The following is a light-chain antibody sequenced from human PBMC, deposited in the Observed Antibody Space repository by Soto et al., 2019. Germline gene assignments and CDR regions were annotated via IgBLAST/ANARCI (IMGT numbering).Light chain of an antibody. CDR2: GAS. J-gene: IGKJ2*01. V-gene: IGKV3-20*01. CDR3: QQYGSSPQT. CDR1: QSVSSSY. Sequence: EIVLTQSPGTLSLSPGERATLSCRASQSVSSSYLAWYQQKPGQAPRLLIYGASSRATGIPDRFSGSGSGTDFNFTISRLEPEDFAVYYCQQYGSSPQTFGQGTKLEIK.